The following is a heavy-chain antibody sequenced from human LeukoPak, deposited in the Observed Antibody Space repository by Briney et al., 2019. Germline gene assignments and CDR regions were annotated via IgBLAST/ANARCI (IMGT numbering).Heavy chain of an antibody. CDR1: GFRFTDFG. V-gene: IGHV3-30*12. D-gene: IGHD3-3*01. CDR3: AIIGVTNTTNDY. CDR2: IYYDGSQK. J-gene: IGHJ4*02. Sequence: PGRSLRLSCEASGFRFTDFGMHWVRQAPGKGLEWVAQIYYDGSQKYYADSVKGRFHVSRDNSKNTLYLQMNSLGAEDTAAYYCAIIGVTNTTNDYWGQGALVVVSS.